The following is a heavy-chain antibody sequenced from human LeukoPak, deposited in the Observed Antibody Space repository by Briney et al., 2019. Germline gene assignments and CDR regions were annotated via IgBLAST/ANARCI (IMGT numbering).Heavy chain of an antibody. CDR1: GYTFTGYY. Sequence: ASVKVSCKASGYTFTGYYMHWMRQAPGQGLEWMGRINPNSGGTNYAQKFQGRVTMTRDTSISTAYMELSRLRSDDTAVYYCARTIAAAVDFDYWGQGTLVTVSS. V-gene: IGHV1-2*06. CDR2: INPNSGGT. J-gene: IGHJ4*02. CDR3: ARTIAAAVDFDY. D-gene: IGHD6-13*01.